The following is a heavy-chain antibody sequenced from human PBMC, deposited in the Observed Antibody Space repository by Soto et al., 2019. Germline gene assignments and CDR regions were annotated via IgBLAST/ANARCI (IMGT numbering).Heavy chain of an antibody. V-gene: IGHV3-30*18. CDR1: GFTFSSYG. J-gene: IGHJ3*02. D-gene: IGHD2-2*01. Sequence: GGSLRLSCAASGFTFSSYGMHWVRQAPGKGLEWVAVISYDGSNKYYADSVKGRFTISRDNSKNTLYLQMNSLRAEDTAVYYCAKERRTQGAFDIWGQGTMVTVSS. CDR2: ISYDGSNK. CDR3: AKERRTQGAFDI.